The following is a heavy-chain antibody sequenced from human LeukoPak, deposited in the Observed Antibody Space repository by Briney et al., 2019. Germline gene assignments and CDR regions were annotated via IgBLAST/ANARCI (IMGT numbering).Heavy chain of an antibody. CDR2: ISYSGTT. V-gene: IGHV4-30-4*01. CDR3: ARYYCGSTDCPGIDY. Sequence: SEALSLTCTVSGGSISSGVYYWTWVRQPPGEGLEWIGYISYSGTTYSNPSLKTRLTISTDTSKSQFSLMLTSVTAADTAVYYCARYYCGSTDCPGIDYWGQGTLVTVSS. J-gene: IGHJ4*02. CDR1: GGSISSGVYY. D-gene: IGHD2-2*01.